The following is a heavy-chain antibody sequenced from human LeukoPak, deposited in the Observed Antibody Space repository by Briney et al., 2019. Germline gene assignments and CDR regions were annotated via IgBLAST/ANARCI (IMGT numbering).Heavy chain of an antibody. CDR1: GFTFSSHA. J-gene: IGHJ6*02. Sequence: GGSLRLSCPASGFTFSSHAMSWVRQAPGKGLQWVSAISGSGDRTYYADSVEGRFTISRDNSKNTLYLQMNSLSAEDTAVYYCAKDLSPLYYYYGMDVWGQGTTVTVSS. V-gene: IGHV3-23*01. CDR2: ISGSGDRT. CDR3: AKDLSPLYYYYGMDV.